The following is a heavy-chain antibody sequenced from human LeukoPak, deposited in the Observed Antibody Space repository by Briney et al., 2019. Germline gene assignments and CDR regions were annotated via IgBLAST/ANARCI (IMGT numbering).Heavy chain of an antibody. J-gene: IGHJ4*02. CDR3: ARVGYDFWSGYPPYYFDY. Sequence: SETLSLTCAVYGGSFSGYYWSWIRQPPGKGLEWIGEINHSGSTNYNPSLKSRVTISVDTSKNQFSLKLSSVTAADTAVYYCARVGYDFWSGYPPYYFDYWGQGTLVTVSS. CDR2: INHSGST. V-gene: IGHV4-34*01. D-gene: IGHD3-3*01. CDR1: GGSFSGYY.